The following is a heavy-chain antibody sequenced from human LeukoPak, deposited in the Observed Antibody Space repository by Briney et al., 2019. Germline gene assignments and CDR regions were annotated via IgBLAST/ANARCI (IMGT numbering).Heavy chain of an antibody. Sequence: SETLSLTCAVYGGSFSGYYWSWIRQPPGKGLEWIGEINHSGSTNYNPSLKSRVTISVDTSKNQFSLKLSSVTAADTAVYYCARVAWYYYASSGYPAFDIWGQGTMVTVSS. J-gene: IGHJ3*02. D-gene: IGHD3-22*01. CDR2: INHSGST. V-gene: IGHV4-34*01. CDR1: GGSFSGYY. CDR3: ARVAWYYYASSGYPAFDI.